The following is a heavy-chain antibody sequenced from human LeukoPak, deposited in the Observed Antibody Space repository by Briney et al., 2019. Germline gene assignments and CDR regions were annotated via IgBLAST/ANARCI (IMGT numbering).Heavy chain of an antibody. CDR2: IYGNGGSA. Sequence: PGGSLRLSCAASGFTFSSYAMHWVRQAPGKGLEYVSGIYGNGGSAYYANPVKGRFTISRDNSRNTLYLQMGSLRADDMAVYYCARDSESSGWSDFDYWGQGTLVTVSS. CDR1: GFTFSSYA. CDR3: ARDSESSGWSDFDY. V-gene: IGHV3-64*01. D-gene: IGHD6-19*01. J-gene: IGHJ4*02.